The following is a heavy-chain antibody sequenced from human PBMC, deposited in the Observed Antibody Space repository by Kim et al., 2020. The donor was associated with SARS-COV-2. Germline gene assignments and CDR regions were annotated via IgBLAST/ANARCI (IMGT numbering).Heavy chain of an antibody. CDR1: GGSFSGYY. V-gene: IGHV4-34*01. J-gene: IGHJ4*02. CDR3: ARGYIANFWYYSDSSGYDY. Sequence: SETLSLTCAVYGGSFSGYYWSWIRQPPGKGLEWIGEINHSGSTNYNPSLKSRVTISVDTSKNQFSLKLSSVTAADTAVYYCARGYIANFWYYSDSSGYDYWGQGTLVTVSS. D-gene: IGHD3-22*01. CDR2: INHSGST.